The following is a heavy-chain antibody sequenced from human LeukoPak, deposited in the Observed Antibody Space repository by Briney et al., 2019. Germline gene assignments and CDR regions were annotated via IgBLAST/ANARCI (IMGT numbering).Heavy chain of an antibody. V-gene: IGHV4-59*01. Sequence: PSETLSLTCTVSGGSISSYYWSWIRQPPGKGLEWIGYIYVCGSTNYNPSLKSRVTISVDTSKNQFSLKLSSVTAADTAVYYCAREVGGQQLVQGYYYFMDVWGKGTTVTVSS. CDR2: IYVCGST. CDR1: GGSISSYY. CDR3: AREVGGQQLVQGYYYFMDV. J-gene: IGHJ6*03. D-gene: IGHD6-13*01.